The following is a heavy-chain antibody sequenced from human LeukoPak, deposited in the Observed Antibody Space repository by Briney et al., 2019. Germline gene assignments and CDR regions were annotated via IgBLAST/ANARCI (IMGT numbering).Heavy chain of an antibody. CDR2: INPTSGGT. V-gene: IGHV1-2*02. CDR1: GYTFTGYY. Sequence: ASVRVSCKASGYTFTGYYIHWVRQAPGQGLEWMGWINPTSGGTKYAQKFQGRVTMTTDTSTSTAYMELRSLRSDATAVYYCARDLETVVVVAATGYNWFDPWGQGTLVTVSS. D-gene: IGHD2-15*01. CDR3: ARDLETVVVVAATGYNWFDP. J-gene: IGHJ5*02.